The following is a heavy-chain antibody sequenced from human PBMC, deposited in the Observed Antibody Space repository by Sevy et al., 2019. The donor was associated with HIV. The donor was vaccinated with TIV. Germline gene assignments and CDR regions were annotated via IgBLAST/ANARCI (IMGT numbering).Heavy chain of an antibody. V-gene: IGHV5-51*01. CDR2: IYPGDSDT. J-gene: IGHJ6*03. CDR3: ARHMGGGFGESTTNYYYMDV. Sequence: GESLKISCKGSGHSFTSYWIGWVRQMPGKGLELMGIIYPGDSDTRYSPSFQGQVTISADKSSSTAYLQWSSLKASDTAMYYCARHMGGGFGESTTNYYYMDVWGKGTTVTVSS. D-gene: IGHD3-10*01. CDR1: GHSFTSYW.